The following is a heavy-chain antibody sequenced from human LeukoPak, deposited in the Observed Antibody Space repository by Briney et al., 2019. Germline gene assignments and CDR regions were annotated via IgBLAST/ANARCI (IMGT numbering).Heavy chain of an antibody. CDR3: AKDGWFGDYEGYFDY. CDR1: GFTFSSYG. J-gene: IGHJ4*02. D-gene: IGHD3-10*01. Sequence: AGGSLRLSCAASGFTFSSYGMHWVRQAPGKGLEWVAVISYDGSNKYYADSVKGRFTISRDNSKNTLYLQMNSLRAEDTAAYYCAKDGWFGDYEGYFDYWGQGTLVTVSS. V-gene: IGHV3-30*18. CDR2: ISYDGSNK.